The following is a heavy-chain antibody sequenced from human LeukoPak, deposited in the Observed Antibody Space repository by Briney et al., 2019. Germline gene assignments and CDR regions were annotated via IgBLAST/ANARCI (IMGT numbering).Heavy chain of an antibody. CDR2: INHSGST. Sequence: GSLRLSCAASGFTFSSYAMSWVRQPPGKGLEWIGEINHSGSTNYNPSLKSRVTISVDTSKNQFSLKLSSVTASDTAVYYCARVLTYYDFWSGYSQDYYFDYWGQGTLVTVSS. J-gene: IGHJ4*02. D-gene: IGHD3-3*01. CDR1: GFTFSSYA. V-gene: IGHV4-34*01. CDR3: ARVLTYYDFWSGYSQDYYFDY.